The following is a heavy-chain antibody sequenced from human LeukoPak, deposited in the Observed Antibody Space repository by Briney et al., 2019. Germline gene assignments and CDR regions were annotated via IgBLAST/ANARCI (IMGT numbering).Heavy chain of an antibody. Sequence: GESLQISCQASGYNFTNFWIAWVRQMPGKGLEWMGIVYPGDSDTRYSPSFQGQVTISADKSITTAYLQWRSLKTSDTAMYYCARRSNYYADDAWGQGTLVTVSS. CDR1: GYNFTNFW. CDR2: VYPGDSDT. V-gene: IGHV5-51*01. CDR3: ARRSNYYADDA. D-gene: IGHD4/OR15-4a*01. J-gene: IGHJ1*01.